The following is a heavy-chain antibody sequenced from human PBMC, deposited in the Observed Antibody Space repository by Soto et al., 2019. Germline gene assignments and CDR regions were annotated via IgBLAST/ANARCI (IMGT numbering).Heavy chain of an antibody. Sequence: PSETLSLTCTVSGGSISSGGYIWTWIRQTPGKGLQWIGQINHSGSANYNPSLKSRVTISVDRSKNQFSLKLSSVTAADTAVYYCARGQVVAAQHWGQGTLVTVSS. J-gene: IGHJ4*02. D-gene: IGHD2-15*01. CDR2: INHSGSA. CDR1: GGSISSGGYI. V-gene: IGHV4-30-2*01. CDR3: ARGQVVAAQH.